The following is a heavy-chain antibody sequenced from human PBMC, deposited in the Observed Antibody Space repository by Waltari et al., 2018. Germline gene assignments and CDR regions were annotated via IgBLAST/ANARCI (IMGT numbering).Heavy chain of an antibody. V-gene: IGHV3-33*01. CDR2: IWYDEGRT. D-gene: IGHD3-16*02. Sequence: VQLVESGGGVVQPGGSLRLSCAALAFTFSSFGTHWVRQAPGKGPEWVALIWYDEGRTYYADSVKGRFTVFSDKPKDTINLQMNRLRAEDTAVYYCVRGSRYTPSDLWGQGTLVTVSA. CDR1: AFTFSSFG. CDR3: VRGSRYTPSDL. J-gene: IGHJ5*02.